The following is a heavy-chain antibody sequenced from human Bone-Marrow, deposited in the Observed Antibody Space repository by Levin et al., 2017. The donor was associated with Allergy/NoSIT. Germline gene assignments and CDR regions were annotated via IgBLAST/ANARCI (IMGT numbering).Heavy chain of an antibody. CDR3: ARDFPRDSSSWYYYYGMDV. CDR1: GYTFTGYY. J-gene: IGHJ6*02. D-gene: IGHD6-13*01. V-gene: IGHV1-2*02. CDR2: INPNNGGT. Sequence: ASVKVSCKASGYTFTGYYMHWVRQAPGQGLEWMGWINPNNGGTNYAQKFQGRVTMTRDTSISTAYMELSRLRSDDTAVYYCARDFPRDSSSWYYYYGMDVWGQGTTVTVSS.